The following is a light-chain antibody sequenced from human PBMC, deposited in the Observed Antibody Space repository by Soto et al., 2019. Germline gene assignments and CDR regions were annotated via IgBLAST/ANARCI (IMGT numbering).Light chain of an antibody. CDR2: EVS. CDR1: SSDVGSYNR. V-gene: IGLV2-18*02. Sequence: QSALTQPPSVSGSPGQSVTISCTGTSSDVGSYNRVSWYQQPPGTAPKLMIYEVSNRPSGVPDRFSGSKSGNTASLTISGLQAEDEADYYGSSYTSSSTHYVFGTGTKVPVL. J-gene: IGLJ1*01. CDR3: SSYTSSSTHYV.